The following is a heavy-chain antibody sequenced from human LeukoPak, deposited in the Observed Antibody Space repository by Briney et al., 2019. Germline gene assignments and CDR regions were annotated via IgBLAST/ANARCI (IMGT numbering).Heavy chain of an antibody. D-gene: IGHD3-10*01. CDR1: GFTFSLRW. CDR3: ARTIRGY. CDR2: IKEDGSEK. V-gene: IGHV3-7*01. J-gene: IGHJ4*02. Sequence: GGSLRLPCAASGFTFSLRWMSWVRQAPGKGLEWVANIKEDGSEKYYVDSVKGRFTISRDNARNSLYLQMNSLSAADTAVYYCARTIRGYWGQGTLVTVSS.